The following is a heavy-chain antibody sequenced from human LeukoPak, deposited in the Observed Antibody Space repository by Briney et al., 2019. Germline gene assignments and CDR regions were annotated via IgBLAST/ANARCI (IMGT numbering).Heavy chain of an antibody. D-gene: IGHD6-13*01. CDR3: ARTAGYSSSWYSNVFGTYFVSGLDY. CDR2: ISGSGGST. Sequence: GGSLRLSCAASGFTFSSYAMSWVRQAPGKGLEWVSAISGSGGSTYYADSVKGRFTISRDNSKNTLYLQMNSLRAEDTAVYYCARTAGYSSSWYSNVFGTYFVSGLDYWGQGTLVTVSS. V-gene: IGHV3-23*01. J-gene: IGHJ4*02. CDR1: GFTFSSYA.